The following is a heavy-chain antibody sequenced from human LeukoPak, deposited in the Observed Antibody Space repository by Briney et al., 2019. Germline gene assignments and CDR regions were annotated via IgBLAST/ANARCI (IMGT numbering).Heavy chain of an antibody. J-gene: IGHJ4*02. D-gene: IGHD6-13*01. V-gene: IGHV4-39*01. CDR2: IYYSGST. CDR1: GGSISSSSYY. CDR3: ARGPRITAASLDY. Sequence: SETLSLTCTVSGGSISSSSYYWGWIRQPPGKGLEWIGSIYYSGSTYYNPSLKSRVTISVDTSKNQFSLKLSSVTAADTAVYYCARGPRITAASLDYWGQGTLVTVSS.